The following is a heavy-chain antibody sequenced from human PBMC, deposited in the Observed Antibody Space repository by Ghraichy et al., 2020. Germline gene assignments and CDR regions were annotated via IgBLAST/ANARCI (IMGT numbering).Heavy chain of an antibody. D-gene: IGHD3-3*01. V-gene: IGHV4-34*01. J-gene: IGHJ3*02. Sequence: ETLSLTCAVYGGSFSGYYWSWIRQPPGKGLEWIGEINHSGSTNYNPSLKSRVTISVDTSKNQFSLKLSSVTAADTAVYYCARGLNLLITIFGVTFDIWGQGTMVTVSS. CDR2: INHSGST. CDR1: GGSFSGYY. CDR3: ARGLNLLITIFGVTFDI.